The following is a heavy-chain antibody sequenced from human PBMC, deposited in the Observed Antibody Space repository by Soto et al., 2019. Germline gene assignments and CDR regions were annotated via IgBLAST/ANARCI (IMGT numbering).Heavy chain of an antibody. CDR3: ASPRAYGDYNSYYGMDV. CDR2: IIPIFGTA. Sequence: QVQLVQSGAEVKKPGSSVKVSCKASGGTFSSYAISWVRQAPGQGLEWMGGIIPIFGTANYAQKFQGRVTITADESTSTASMELRGLISEDTAVYYCASPRAYGDYNSYYGMDVWGQGTTVTVSS. D-gene: IGHD4-17*01. J-gene: IGHJ6*02. V-gene: IGHV1-69*12. CDR1: GGTFSSYA.